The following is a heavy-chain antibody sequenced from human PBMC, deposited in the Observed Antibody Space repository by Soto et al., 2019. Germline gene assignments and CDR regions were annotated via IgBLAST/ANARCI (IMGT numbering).Heavy chain of an antibody. D-gene: IGHD6-13*01. CDR2: IWFDGSSQ. CDR3: ARDRLQQLGPPYAYSDMDV. CDR1: GFTFSRYG. V-gene: IGHV3-33*01. Sequence: QVQLVESGGGVVQPGRSLRLSCASSGFTFSRYGMHWVRQAPGKGLEWVGVIWFDGSSQFYADSVKGRFTFPRDNSKNPLYLQMNSLRAEATALYYCARDRLQQLGPPYAYSDMDVWGKGTTVTVSS. J-gene: IGHJ6*03.